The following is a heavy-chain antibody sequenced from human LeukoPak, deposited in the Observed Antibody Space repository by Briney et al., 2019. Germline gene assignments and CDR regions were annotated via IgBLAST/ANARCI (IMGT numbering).Heavy chain of an antibody. D-gene: IGHD1-26*01. Sequence: GGTLRLSCAASGFTFSSYGMSWVRQAPGKGLEWVSAISGSGGSTYYADSVKGRFTISSDNSKNTLYLRMNSLRAEDTAVYYCAKALFGGSYYVGDYYYYMDVWGKGTTVTISS. V-gene: IGHV3-23*01. CDR1: GFTFSSYG. J-gene: IGHJ6*03. CDR2: ISGSGGST. CDR3: AKALFGGSYYVGDYYYYMDV.